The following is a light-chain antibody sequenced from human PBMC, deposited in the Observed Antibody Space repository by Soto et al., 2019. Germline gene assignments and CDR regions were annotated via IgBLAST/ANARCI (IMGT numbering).Light chain of an antibody. CDR1: QSVRGNY. CDR2: GPS. Sequence: EVVLTQSPGTLSLSPGESATLSCRASQSVRGNYFAWYQQRPGQAPRLLVYGPSVRAAGIPDRFRGSGSRTDFNLTINRVEPEDCAVYYCHQFGMSPFTFGPGTTLDIK. J-gene: IGKJ3*01. V-gene: IGKV3-20*01. CDR3: HQFGMSPFT.